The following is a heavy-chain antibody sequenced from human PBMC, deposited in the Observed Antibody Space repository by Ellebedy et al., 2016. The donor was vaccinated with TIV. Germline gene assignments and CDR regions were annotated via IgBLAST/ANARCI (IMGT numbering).Heavy chain of an antibody. V-gene: IGHV4-31*03. Sequence: MPSETLSLTCTVSGASISSGGNFWSWIRQHPGKGLEWIGYIYDSGSTYYNPSLKSRVTISLDTSKNQFSLKLRSVTAADTAVYHCARGTDDYDSSGSTPNDAYDIWGQGTMVTVSS. D-gene: IGHD3-22*01. CDR1: GASISSGGNF. CDR3: ARGTDDYDSSGSTPNDAYDI. J-gene: IGHJ3*02. CDR2: IYDSGST.